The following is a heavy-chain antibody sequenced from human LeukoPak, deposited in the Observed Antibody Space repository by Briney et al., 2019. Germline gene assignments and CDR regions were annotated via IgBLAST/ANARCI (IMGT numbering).Heavy chain of an antibody. V-gene: IGHV4-59*03. CDR3: ATGRDSYKTGH. Sequence: SETLSLTCTLSGVSYSPGHWSWIRQPPGKGLEWIGVICDNGNTDYNPSLKSRVTISVDTSKRQFSLKLSSLAAADTAVYYCATGRDSYKTGHWGQGTLVTVSS. CDR2: ICDNGNT. CDR1: GVSYSPGH. D-gene: IGHD5-24*01. J-gene: IGHJ4*02.